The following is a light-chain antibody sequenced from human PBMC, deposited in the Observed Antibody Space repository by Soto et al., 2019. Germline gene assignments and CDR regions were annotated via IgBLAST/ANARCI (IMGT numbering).Light chain of an antibody. Sequence: IQLTQAPSSLSASVGDRVTITGRASQGISSYLAWYKQKPGKAPKLLIYAASTLQSGVPSRFSGSGSGTDFTLTISSLQPEDFATYYCQQSYSTPIAFGQGTRLEIK. CDR1: QGISSY. CDR3: QQSYSTPIA. V-gene: IGKV1-9*01. CDR2: AAS. J-gene: IGKJ5*01.